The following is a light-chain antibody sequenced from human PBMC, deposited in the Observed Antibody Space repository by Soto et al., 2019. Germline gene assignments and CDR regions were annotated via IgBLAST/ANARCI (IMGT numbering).Light chain of an antibody. V-gene: IGKV3-20*01. J-gene: IGKJ3*01. CDR3: HQYGSSPLFT. CDR1: QSVSSSY. Sequence: EIVLTQSPGTLSLSPGERATLSCRASQSVSSSYLAWYQQKPGQAPRLLIYGASSRATGIPDRFSGSGSGTDFTLTISRLEPEDFAVYYCHQYGSSPLFTFGHGTKVDIK. CDR2: GAS.